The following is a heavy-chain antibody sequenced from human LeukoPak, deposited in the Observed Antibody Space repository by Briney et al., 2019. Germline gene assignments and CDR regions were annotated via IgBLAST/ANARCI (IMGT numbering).Heavy chain of an antibody. Sequence: ASVKVSCKTSGYVFTAYYMNWVRQARGQGLEWRGWIDPNSGATKFAQNFQGRVTMTSDTSISTAYVELNKLRSDDTAIYYCARGGRWDDFDYWGQGTLVTVSS. D-gene: IGHD1-26*01. CDR1: GYVFTAYY. CDR2: IDPNSGAT. V-gene: IGHV1-2*02. CDR3: ARGGRWDDFDY. J-gene: IGHJ4*02.